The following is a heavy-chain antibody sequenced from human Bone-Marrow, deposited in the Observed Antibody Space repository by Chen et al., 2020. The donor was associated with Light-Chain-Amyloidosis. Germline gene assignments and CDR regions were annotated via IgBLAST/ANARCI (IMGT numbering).Heavy chain of an antibody. CDR3: ARRRDGYNFDY. Sequence: EVQLEQSGPEVKKPGESLKISCKGSGYTFPNYWIGWVRQMPGKGLEWMGVIYPDDSDARYSPSLEGQVTISADKSITTAYLQWSSLKASDTAMYYCARRRDGYNFDYWGQGTLVTVSS. D-gene: IGHD5-12*01. V-gene: IGHV5-51*01. CDR1: GYTFPNYW. J-gene: IGHJ4*02. CDR2: IYPDDSDA.